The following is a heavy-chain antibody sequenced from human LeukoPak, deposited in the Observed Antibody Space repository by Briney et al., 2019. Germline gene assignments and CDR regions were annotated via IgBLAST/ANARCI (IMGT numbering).Heavy chain of an antibody. CDR1: GGTFSSYI. CDR2: IIPLFNTP. V-gene: IGHV1-69*05. Sequence: GASVKVSCKASGGTFSSYIITWVRQAPGQGLEWMGGIIPLFNTPNYAQKFQGRVTITTDDSTHTSYVVLRSLRSEDTAVYYCARVDRYYFYMDVWGKGTTVTVSS. J-gene: IGHJ6*03. CDR3: ARVDRYYFYMDV.